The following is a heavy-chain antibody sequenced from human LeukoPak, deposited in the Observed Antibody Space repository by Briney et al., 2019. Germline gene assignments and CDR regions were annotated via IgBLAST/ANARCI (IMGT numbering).Heavy chain of an antibody. Sequence: GGSLRLSCAASGFTFSSYGMHWVRQAPGKGLEWVAFTRYDGSNKYYADSVKARFTLSRDNSKNTMYLQMNTLRAEDTAVYYCATGYSSGWYGRLDYWGQGTLVTVSS. V-gene: IGHV3-30*02. CDR2: TRYDGSNK. CDR3: ATGYSSGWYGRLDY. CDR1: GFTFSSYG. J-gene: IGHJ4*02. D-gene: IGHD6-19*01.